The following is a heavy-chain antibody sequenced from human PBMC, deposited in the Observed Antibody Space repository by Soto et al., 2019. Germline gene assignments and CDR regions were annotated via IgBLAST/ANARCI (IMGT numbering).Heavy chain of an antibody. Sequence: ASVKVSCKASGGTFSSYAISWVRQAPGQGLEWMGGIIPIFGTANYAQKFQGRVTITADESTSTAYMELSSLRSEDTAVYYCARDPVVVAATPRDGMDVWGQGTTVTVSS. CDR2: IIPIFGTA. J-gene: IGHJ6*02. CDR3: ARDPVVVAATPRDGMDV. V-gene: IGHV1-69*13. D-gene: IGHD2-15*01. CDR1: GGTFSSYA.